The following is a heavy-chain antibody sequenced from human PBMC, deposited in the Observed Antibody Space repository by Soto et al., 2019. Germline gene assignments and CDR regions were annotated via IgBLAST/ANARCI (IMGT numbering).Heavy chain of an antibody. CDR3: ATIFTIFGVDGPVAEYFQH. CDR1: GYTLTELS. V-gene: IGHV1-24*01. CDR2: FDPEDGET. Sequence: GASVKVSCKVSGYTLTELSMHWVRQAPGKGLEWMGGFDPEDGETIYAQKFQGRVTMTEDTSTDTAYMELSSLRSEDTAVYYCATIFTIFGVDGPVAEYFQHWGQGTLVTVSS. D-gene: IGHD3-3*01. J-gene: IGHJ1*01.